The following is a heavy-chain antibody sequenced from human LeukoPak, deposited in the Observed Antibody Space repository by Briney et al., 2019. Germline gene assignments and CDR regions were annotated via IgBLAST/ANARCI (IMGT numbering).Heavy chain of an antibody. CDR2: ISGSGGST. Sequence: GGSLRLSCAASGFIFSSYAMSWVRQAPGQGLEWVSAISGSGGSTYYADSVKGRFTISRDNSKNTLYLQMNRLRAEDTAVYYCAKVPVFSLTISEVVTDDAFDIWGQGTIVTVSS. CDR3: AKVPVFSLTISEVVTDDAFDI. V-gene: IGHV3-23*01. J-gene: IGHJ3*02. CDR1: GFIFSSYA. D-gene: IGHD3-3*01.